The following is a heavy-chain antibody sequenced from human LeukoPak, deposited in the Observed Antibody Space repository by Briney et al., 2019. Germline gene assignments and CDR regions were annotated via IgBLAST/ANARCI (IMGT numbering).Heavy chain of an antibody. CDR3: VRDSNYYHNSGGRNVHYDSLDI. D-gene: IGHD2-21*01. J-gene: IGHJ3*02. V-gene: IGHV3-13*01. CDR2: IGTAGDT. Sequence: PGGSLRLSCAASGFTFSTYDMHWVRQVTGKGLEWVSSIGTAGDTYYLGSVKGRFTISRENAKNSLYLQMNSLRAGDTAVYYCVRDSNYYHNSGGRNVHYDSLDIWGHGTTVTVSS. CDR1: GFTFSTYD.